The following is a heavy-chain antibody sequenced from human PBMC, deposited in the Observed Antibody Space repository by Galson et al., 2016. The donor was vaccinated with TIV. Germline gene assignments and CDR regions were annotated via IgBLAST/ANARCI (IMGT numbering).Heavy chain of an antibody. CDR1: GVSISSGFSY. CDR2: IHFPGRT. D-gene: IGHD4-17*01. V-gene: IGHV4-31*03. J-gene: IGHJ3*01. Sequence: TLSLTCSVSGVSISSGFSYWNWVRQSPGQGLEWIGYIHFPGRTYYNPSFQRRVSISVDTSKSQFSLNLRSVTAADTAAYFCARETYGDYDNYDAFDFWGRGTMVTVSS. CDR3: ARETYGDYDNYDAFDF.